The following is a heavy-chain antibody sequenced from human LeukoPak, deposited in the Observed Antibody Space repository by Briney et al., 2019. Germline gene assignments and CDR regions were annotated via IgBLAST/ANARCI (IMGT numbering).Heavy chain of an antibody. CDR2: INWNGGST. D-gene: IGHD6-19*01. Sequence: GGSLRLSCAASGFTFYDYGMSWVRQAPGKGLEWVSGINWNGGSTTYADSVKGRFTISRDHAKNSLYLQMNSLRADDTALYYCAREGSGWYQLDYWGQGTLVTVSS. J-gene: IGHJ4*02. V-gene: IGHV3-20*04. CDR3: AREGSGWYQLDY. CDR1: GFTFYDYG.